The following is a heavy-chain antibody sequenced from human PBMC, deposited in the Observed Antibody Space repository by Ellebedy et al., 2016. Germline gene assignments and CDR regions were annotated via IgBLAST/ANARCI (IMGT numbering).Heavy chain of an antibody. V-gene: IGHV3-53*01. J-gene: IGHJ4*02. CDR1: GFTVSSNY. Sequence: GESLKISCAASGFTVSSNYMSWVRQAPGKGLEWVSVIYSGGSTYYADSVKGRFTISRDNSKNTLYLQMNSLRAEDTAVYYCARVGSQEPYYFDYWGQGTLVTVSS. CDR3: ARVGSQEPYYFDY. CDR2: IYSGGST. D-gene: IGHD2-15*01.